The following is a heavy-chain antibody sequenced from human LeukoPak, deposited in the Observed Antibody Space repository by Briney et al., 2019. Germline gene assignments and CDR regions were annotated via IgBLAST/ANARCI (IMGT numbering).Heavy chain of an antibody. Sequence: SETLSLTCTVSGGSISSYYWSWIRQPPGKGLEWIGYIYYSGTTNYNPSLKSRVTISVATSKNQFSLNLSSVTAADTAVYYCARLSGYPYYYGMDVWGQGTTVTVSS. D-gene: IGHD3-3*01. V-gene: IGHV4-59*01. J-gene: IGHJ6*02. CDR3: ARLSGYPYYYGMDV. CDR1: GGSISSYY. CDR2: IYYSGTT.